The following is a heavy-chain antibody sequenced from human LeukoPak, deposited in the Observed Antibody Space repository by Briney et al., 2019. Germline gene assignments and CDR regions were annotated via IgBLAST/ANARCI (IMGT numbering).Heavy chain of an antibody. Sequence: PGLYLRLSCAASGFTFSSYSMNWVRQAPGKGLEWVSSISSSRSYIYYADSVKGRFTISRDNAKNSLYLQMNSLRAEDTAVYYCARELDYGDSPHFDYWGQGTLVTVSS. CDR1: GFTFSSYS. CDR2: ISSSRSYI. J-gene: IGHJ4*02. V-gene: IGHV3-21*01. D-gene: IGHD4-17*01. CDR3: ARELDYGDSPHFDY.